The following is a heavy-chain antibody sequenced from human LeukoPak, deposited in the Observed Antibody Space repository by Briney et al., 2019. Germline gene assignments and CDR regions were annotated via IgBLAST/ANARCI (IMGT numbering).Heavy chain of an antibody. D-gene: IGHD2/OR15-2a*01. J-gene: IGHJ6*02. CDR3: AKYVSAKGPPYALDV. V-gene: IGHV3-23*01. CDR1: EFTFSSYA. CDR2: INVSGGST. Sequence: GGSLRLSCAASEFTFSSYAMQWVRQAPGKGLEWVSGINVSGGSTWYADSVKGRFTISRDNSKNTLYLRMNSLRAEDTAVYYCAKYVSAKGPPYALDVWGQGTTVTVSS.